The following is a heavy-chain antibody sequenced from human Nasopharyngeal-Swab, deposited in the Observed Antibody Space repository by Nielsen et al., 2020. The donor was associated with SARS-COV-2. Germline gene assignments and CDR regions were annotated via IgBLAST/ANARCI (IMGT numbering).Heavy chain of an antibody. CDR3: AGETTLTYYFDS. V-gene: IGHV4-59*01. Sequence: ESLKISCTVSGVSISSYYWSWIRQPPGKGLEWIGYIYYSGSTNYNASLKSRVTISVDTSKNQFSLKLSSVTAADTAVYYCAGETTLTYYFDSWGQGTLVTVSS. CDR1: GVSISSYY. CDR2: IYYSGST. J-gene: IGHJ4*02. D-gene: IGHD4-17*01.